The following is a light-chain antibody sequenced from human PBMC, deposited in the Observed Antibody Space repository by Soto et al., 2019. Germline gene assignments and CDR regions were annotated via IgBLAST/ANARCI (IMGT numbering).Light chain of an antibody. CDR2: GAS. V-gene: IGKV3-15*01. J-gene: IGKJ1*01. CDR1: QSVSSN. Sequence: EIVMTQSPATLSVSPGERATLSCRASQSVSSNLAWYQQKPGQAPRLLIYGASTRSTDIPARFSGSGSGTEFTITISSLQSEDFAVYYCQQYNNWPHTFGQGTKVEIK. CDR3: QQYNNWPHT.